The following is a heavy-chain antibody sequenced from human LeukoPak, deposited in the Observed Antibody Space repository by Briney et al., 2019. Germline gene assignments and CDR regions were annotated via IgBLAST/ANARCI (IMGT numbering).Heavy chain of an antibody. Sequence: GASVKVSCKASGGTFSSYAISWVRQAPGQGLEWMGRIIPILGIANYAQKFQGRVTITADKSTSTAYMELSSLRSEDTAVYYCARENEYSYGYGAYYFDYWGQGTLVTVSS. V-gene: IGHV1-69*04. J-gene: IGHJ4*02. CDR3: ARENEYSYGYGAYYFDY. CDR1: GGTFSSYA. CDR2: IIPILGIA. D-gene: IGHD5-18*01.